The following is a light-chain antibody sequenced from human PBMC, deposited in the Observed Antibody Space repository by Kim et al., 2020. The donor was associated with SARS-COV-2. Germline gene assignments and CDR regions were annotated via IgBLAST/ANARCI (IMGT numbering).Light chain of an antibody. CDR3: AAWDDSLSGVV. J-gene: IGLJ2*01. CDR2: TNN. Sequence: GQRVIISCSGSSYNSGGHDVYWYQQFPDTAPKLLIYTNNQRPSGVPDRFSGSKSGTSASLAISGLRSEDEADYYCAAWDDSLSGVVFGGGTQLTVL. V-gene: IGLV1-47*01. CDR1: SYNSGGHD.